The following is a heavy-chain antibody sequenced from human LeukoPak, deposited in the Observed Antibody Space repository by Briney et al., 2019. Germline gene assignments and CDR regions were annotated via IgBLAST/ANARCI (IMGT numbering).Heavy chain of an antibody. CDR1: DGSMISYH. V-gene: IGHV4-4*07. Sequence: SETLSLTCSVSDGSMISYHWSWIRQPAGKGLEWIGRIYTSGSTDYNPSLMSRVTMSVDTSKNQFSLKLRPVTAADTAVYYCARDLPPYYFDYWGQGTLVTVSS. CDR2: IYTSGST. J-gene: IGHJ4*02. CDR3: ARDLPPYYFDY.